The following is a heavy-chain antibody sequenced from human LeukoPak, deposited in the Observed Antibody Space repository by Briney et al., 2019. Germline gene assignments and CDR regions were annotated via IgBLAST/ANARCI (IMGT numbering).Heavy chain of an antibody. D-gene: IGHD1-1*01. V-gene: IGHV3-7*01. CDR3: KSGGAAPGSFDN. CDR1: GFTFSDYW. J-gene: IGHJ4*02. Sequence: GGSLRLSCAASGFTFSDYWMSWMRQAPGKGLEWVANIKYDGDEEYYVDSVKGRFTISRDNAKNSVYLQLNSLRVEDTAVYYCKSGGAAPGSFDNWGQGTLVTV. CDR2: IKYDGDEE.